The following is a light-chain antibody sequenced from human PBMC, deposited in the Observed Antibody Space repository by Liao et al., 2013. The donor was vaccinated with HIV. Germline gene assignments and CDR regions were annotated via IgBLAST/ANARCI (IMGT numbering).Light chain of an antibody. CDR3: QVWDRGSDHPV. V-gene: IGLV3-21*04. CDR2: SNS. J-gene: IGLJ2*01. CDR1: NIGSKS. Sequence: SYVLAQPPSVSVAPGKTARISCGGTNIGSKSVHWYQQKSGQAPVLLIYSNSDRPSGLPERFSGSNSGNTATLSISRVEAGDEADYYCQVWDRGSDHPVFGGGTKLTVL.